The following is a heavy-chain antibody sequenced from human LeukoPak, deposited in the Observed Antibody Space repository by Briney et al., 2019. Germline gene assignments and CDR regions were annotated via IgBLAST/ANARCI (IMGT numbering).Heavy chain of an antibody. CDR1: GFTFSSYA. J-gene: IGHJ4*02. CDR2: ISGRGDST. V-gene: IGHV3-23*01. D-gene: IGHD6-19*01. CDR3: AKEGIAVAGPFYY. Sequence: PGGSLRLSCAASGFTFSSYAMSWVRQAPGKGLEWVSTISGRGDSTYYADSVEGRFTISRDNSKNTLYLQMNSLRAEDTAVYYCAKEGIAVAGPFYYWGQGTLVTVSS.